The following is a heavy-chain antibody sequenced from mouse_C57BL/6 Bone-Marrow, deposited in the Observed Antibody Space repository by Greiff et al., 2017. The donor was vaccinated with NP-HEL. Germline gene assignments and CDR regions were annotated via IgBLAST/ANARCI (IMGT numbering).Heavy chain of an antibody. CDR1: GFTFSSYA. J-gene: IGHJ4*01. D-gene: IGHD1-1*01. CDR3: ARGLLLLRSMDY. V-gene: IGHV5-4*03. CDR2: ISDGGSYT. Sequence: EVMLVESGGGLVKPGGSLKLSCAASGFTFSSYAMSWVRQTPEKRLAWVATISDGGSYTYYPDNVKGRFTISRDNAKNNLYLQMSHLQSEDTAMYYCARGLLLLRSMDYWGQGTSVTVSS.